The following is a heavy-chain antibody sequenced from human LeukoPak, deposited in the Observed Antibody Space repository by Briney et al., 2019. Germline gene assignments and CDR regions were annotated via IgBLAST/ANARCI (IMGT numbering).Heavy chain of an antibody. CDR3: ARDRSPGYSYGFYYFDY. CDR2: ISYDGSNK. Sequence: PGRSLRLSCAASGFTFSSYAMHWVRQAPGKGLEWVAVISYDGSNKYYADSVKGRFTISRDNSKNTLYLQMNSLRAEDTAVYYCARDRSPGYSYGFYYFDYWGQGTLVTVSS. CDR1: GFTFSSYA. J-gene: IGHJ4*02. D-gene: IGHD5-18*01. V-gene: IGHV3-30-3*01.